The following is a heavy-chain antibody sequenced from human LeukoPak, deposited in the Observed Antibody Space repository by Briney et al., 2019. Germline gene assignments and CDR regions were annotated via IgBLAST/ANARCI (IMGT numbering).Heavy chain of an antibody. D-gene: IGHD4-17*01. CDR2: ISGSSSTI. V-gene: IGHV3-48*01. CDR3: ARIDHGDYYYYGMDV. Sequence: PGGSLRLSCAASGFTFTTYGMNWVRQAPGKGLEWVSYISGSSSTIYYANSVKGRFTISRDNSKNTVYLQMNSLRAEDTAVYYCARIDHGDYYYYGMDVWGQGTTVTVSS. CDR1: GFTFTTYG. J-gene: IGHJ6*02.